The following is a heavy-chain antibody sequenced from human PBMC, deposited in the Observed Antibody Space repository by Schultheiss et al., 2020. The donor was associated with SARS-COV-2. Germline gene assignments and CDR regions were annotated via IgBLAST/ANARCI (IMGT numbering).Heavy chain of an antibody. V-gene: IGHV3-23*01. D-gene: IGHD1-26*01. CDR1: GFTFSSYA. CDR3: ARGSGSYLGIPYYGMDV. Sequence: GGSLRLSCAASGFTFSSYAMSWVRQAPGKGLEWVSAISGSGGSTYYADSVKGRFTISRDNSKNTLYLQMNSLRAEDTAVYYCARGSGSYLGIPYYGMDVWGQGTTVTVSS. CDR2: ISGSGGST. J-gene: IGHJ6*02.